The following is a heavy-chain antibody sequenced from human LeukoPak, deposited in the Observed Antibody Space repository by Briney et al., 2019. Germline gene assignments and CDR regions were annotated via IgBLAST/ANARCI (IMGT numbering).Heavy chain of an antibody. CDR2: IFGSGGSA. CDR1: GFTFKSYA. CDR3: GKTTAGYSSGRFPGWPVDY. Sequence: GGSLRLSCAAWGFTFKSYAMYWVRRAPGRGVEGISGIFGSGGSAHYADSVKGRFTISRDNSKNTLYLQMNSLRAEDTAVYYCGKTTAGYSSGRFPGWPVDYWGQGTLVTVSS. V-gene: IGHV3-23*01. J-gene: IGHJ4*02. D-gene: IGHD6-19*01.